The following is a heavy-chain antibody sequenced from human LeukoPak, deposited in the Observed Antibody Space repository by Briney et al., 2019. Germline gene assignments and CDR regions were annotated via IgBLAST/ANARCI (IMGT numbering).Heavy chain of an antibody. Sequence: GGSLRLSCAASGFTFSRYALHWVRQAPGKGLEWVAVISSDGSNKYYAGSVEGRFTISRDNYNNTLLLQMNSLRAEDTAVYYCARTDISGWSRPLDCWGQGTLVIVSS. J-gene: IGHJ4*02. CDR2: ISSDGSNK. V-gene: IGHV3-30-3*01. D-gene: IGHD6-19*01. CDR1: GFTFSRYA. CDR3: ARTDISGWSRPLDC.